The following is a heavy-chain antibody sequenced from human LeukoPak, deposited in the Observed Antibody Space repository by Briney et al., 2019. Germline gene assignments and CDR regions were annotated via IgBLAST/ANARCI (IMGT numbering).Heavy chain of an antibody. CDR2: PKSGNT. J-gene: IGHJ4*02. D-gene: IGHD3-9*01. Sequence: PKSGNTGYAQNFQGRVTMTRNTSIGTAYMELSSLRSEDTAVYYCARGHYDALTGYYKDYFDNWGQGTVVTVSS. CDR3: ARGHYDALTGYYKDYFDN. V-gene: IGHV1-8*01.